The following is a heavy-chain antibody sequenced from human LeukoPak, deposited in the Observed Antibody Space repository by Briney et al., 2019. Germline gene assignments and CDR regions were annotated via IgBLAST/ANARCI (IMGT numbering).Heavy chain of an antibody. Sequence: GGSLRLSCAASGFTFSSYSMNWVRQAPGKGPEWVSSISSSSSYIYYADSVKGRFTISRDNAKNSLYLQMNSLRAEDTAVYYCASSARGTYFFDYWGQGTLVTVSS. CDR3: ASSARGTYFFDY. J-gene: IGHJ4*02. V-gene: IGHV3-21*01. CDR2: ISSSSSYI. D-gene: IGHD3-16*01. CDR1: GFTFSSYS.